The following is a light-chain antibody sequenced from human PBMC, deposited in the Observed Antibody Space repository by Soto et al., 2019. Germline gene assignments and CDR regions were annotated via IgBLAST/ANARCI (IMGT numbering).Light chain of an antibody. CDR2: GAS. CDR3: QQYNNWPPVT. J-gene: IGKJ1*01. Sequence: EIVMTQYPATLDVYTGARATLSCRASQSINDNLAWYQQKPGQAPRLLIYGASTRATGIPARFSGSGSGTEFTLTISSLQSEDFAVYYCQQYNNWPPVTFGQGTKVDIK. CDR1: QSINDN. V-gene: IGKV3-15*01.